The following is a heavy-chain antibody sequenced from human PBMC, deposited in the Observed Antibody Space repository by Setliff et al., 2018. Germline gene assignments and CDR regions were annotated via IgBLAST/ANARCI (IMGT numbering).Heavy chain of an antibody. CDR2: IFSNDEK. D-gene: IGHD3-22*01. V-gene: IGHV2-26*01. Sequence: SGPTLVNPTEILTLTCTVSGFSLSNARMGVSWIRQPPGKALEWLAHIFSNDEKSYSTSLKTRLTISKDTAKNQVVLTMTNMDPVDTATYFCARMVHYFDSSGPPGFDVWGQGMMVTVSS. CDR1: GFSLSNARMG. CDR3: ARMVHYFDSSGPPGFDV. J-gene: IGHJ3*01.